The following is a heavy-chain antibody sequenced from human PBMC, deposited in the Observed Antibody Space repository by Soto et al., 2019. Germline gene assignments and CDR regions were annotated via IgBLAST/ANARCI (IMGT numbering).Heavy chain of an antibody. D-gene: IGHD5-12*01. Sequence: SETLSLTCVVSGGSLSSYYWSWIRQPPGKGLEWIGYIYYSGNTKYSPSLKSRVTMSVDTSKNHFSLRLISVTAADTAIYFCAREGNLGRWLQPLDFWGQGTLVTVSS. CDR1: GGSLSSYY. CDR2: IYYSGNT. J-gene: IGHJ4*02. CDR3: AREGNLGRWLQPLDF. V-gene: IGHV4-59*01.